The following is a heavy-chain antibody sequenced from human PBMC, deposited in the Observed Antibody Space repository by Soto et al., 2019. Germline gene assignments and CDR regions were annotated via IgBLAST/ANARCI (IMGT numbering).Heavy chain of an antibody. CDR2: ISYDGSNK. J-gene: IGHJ4*02. CDR3: ARDSTGYSSGPFDY. Sequence: GGSLRLSCAASGFTFSSYAMHWVRQAPGKGLEWVAVISYDGSNKYYADSVKGRFTISRDNSKNTLYLQMNSLRAEDTAVYYCARDSTGYSSGPFDYWGQGTLVTVSS. CDR1: GFTFSSYA. V-gene: IGHV3-30-3*01. D-gene: IGHD6-19*01.